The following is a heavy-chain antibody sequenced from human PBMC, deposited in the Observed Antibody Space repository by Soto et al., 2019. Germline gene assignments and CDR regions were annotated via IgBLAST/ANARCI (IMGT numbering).Heavy chain of an antibody. V-gene: IGHV3-30*18. CDR3: AKRSDSSGYYPPDY. CDR2: ISYDGRTK. D-gene: IGHD3-22*01. CDR1: GFTFSNYG. J-gene: IGHJ4*02. Sequence: QVRLVESGGGVVQPGRSLRLSCAASGFTFSNYGMHWVRQAPGKGLEWVALISYDGRTKFYVDSVMGRFTISRDNSKNTLYLQMDSLRTEDTAVYYCAKRSDSSGYYPPDYWGQGTLVTVSS.